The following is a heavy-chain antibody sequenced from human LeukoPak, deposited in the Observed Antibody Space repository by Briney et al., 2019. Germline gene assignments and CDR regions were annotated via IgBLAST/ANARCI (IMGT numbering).Heavy chain of an antibody. CDR3: ARDDYGVPIVY. J-gene: IGHJ4*02. D-gene: IGHD4-17*01. Sequence: PGGSLRLSCAASGFTFSIYIMSWVRQAPGKGLEWVSQISSSGAIYYADSMKGRFTISRDNAKNSLYLQMNSLRAEDTALYYCARDDYGVPIVYWGQGTLVTVSS. CDR1: GFTFSIYI. V-gene: IGHV3-48*01. CDR2: ISSSGAI.